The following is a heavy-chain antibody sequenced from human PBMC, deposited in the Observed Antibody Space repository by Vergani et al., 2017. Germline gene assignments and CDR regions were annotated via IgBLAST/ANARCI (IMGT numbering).Heavy chain of an antibody. CDR3: ARATGYCSSTSCYKPYDY. CDR2: INHSGST. J-gene: IGHJ4*02. D-gene: IGHD2-2*01. CDR1: GGSFSGSY. V-gene: IGHV4-34*01. Sequence: QVQLQQWGAGLLKPSETLSLTCAVYGGSFSGSYWSWIRQPPGKGLEWIGEINHSGSTNYNPSLKSRVTISVDTSKNQFSLKLSSVTAADTAVYYCARATGYCSSTSCYKPYDYWGQGTLVTVSS.